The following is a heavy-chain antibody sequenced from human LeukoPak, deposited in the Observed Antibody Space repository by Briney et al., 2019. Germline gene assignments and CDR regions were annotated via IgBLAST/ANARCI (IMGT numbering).Heavy chain of an antibody. V-gene: IGHV3-7*01. D-gene: IGHD6-13*01. CDR3: ARELASSWYYYYGMDV. J-gene: IGHJ6*02. CDR1: GFTFSSYW. CDR2: IKQDGSEK. Sequence: PPGGSLRLSCAASGFTFSSYWMSWVRQAPGKGLEWVANIKQDGSEKYYVDSVKGRFTISRDNAKNSLYLQMNSLRAEDTAVYYCARELASSWYYYYGMDVWGQGTTVTVSS.